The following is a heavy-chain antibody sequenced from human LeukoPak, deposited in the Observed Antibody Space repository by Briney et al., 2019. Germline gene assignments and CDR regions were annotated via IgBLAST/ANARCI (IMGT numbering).Heavy chain of an antibody. CDR1: GGSVSSGSYY. Sequence: PSETLSLTCTVSGGSVSSGSYYWNWIRQPPGKGLEWIGYIYYSGSTNYNPFLKSRVTISVDTSKNQFSLKLSSVTAADTAVYYCARGPYYYYGMDVWGQGTTVTVSS. CDR3: ARGPYYYYGMDV. CDR2: IYYSGST. J-gene: IGHJ6*02. V-gene: IGHV4-61*01.